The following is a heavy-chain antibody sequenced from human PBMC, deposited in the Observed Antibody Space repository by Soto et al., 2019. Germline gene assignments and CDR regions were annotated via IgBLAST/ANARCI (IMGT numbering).Heavy chain of an antibody. D-gene: IGHD6-19*01. CDR2: IYPGDSDT. V-gene: IGHV5-51*01. Sequence: PGESRKISCKGSGYSFTSYWIGWVRQMPGKGLEWMGIIYPGDSDTRYSPSFQGQVTISADKSISTAYLQWSSLKASDTAMYYCARTRRGSGWYYYFDYWGQGTLVTVSS. CDR1: GYSFTSYW. CDR3: ARTRRGSGWYYYFDY. J-gene: IGHJ4*02.